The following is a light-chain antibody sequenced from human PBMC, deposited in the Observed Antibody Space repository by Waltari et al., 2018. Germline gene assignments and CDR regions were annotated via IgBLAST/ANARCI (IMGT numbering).Light chain of an antibody. CDR2: GNN. Sequence: QSVLTQPPSVSGAPGQGIPIPCTGSRPNPGANYAVPWYQQFPRTAPKLLIYGNNNRPSGVPDRFSGSKSGTSASLAITGLQAEDEADYYCQSYDSSLSGWVFGGGTKVTVL. V-gene: IGLV1-40*01. CDR3: QSYDSSLSGWV. CDR1: RPNPGANYA. J-gene: IGLJ3*02.